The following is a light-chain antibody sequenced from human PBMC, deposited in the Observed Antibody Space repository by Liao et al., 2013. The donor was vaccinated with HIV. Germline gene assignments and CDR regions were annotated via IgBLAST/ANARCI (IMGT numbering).Light chain of an antibody. CDR3: QSADSNDAV. V-gene: IGLV3-21*01. CDR2: HGI. Sequence: SYELTQPPSVSVAPGNTATITCGGGKIGSESVHWYQQRSGQAPVLVIFHGIDRPSGISDRFSGSSSGTTVTLTISGVQAEDEADYYCQSADSNDAVFGGGTKLTVL. CDR1: KIGSES. J-gene: IGLJ2*01.